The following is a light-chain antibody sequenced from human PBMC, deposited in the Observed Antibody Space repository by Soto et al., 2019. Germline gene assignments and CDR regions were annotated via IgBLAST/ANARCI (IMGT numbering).Light chain of an antibody. CDR2: DAS. J-gene: IGKJ5*01. V-gene: IGKV3D-20*02. CDR3: QQRYRWPPIT. Sequence: EIVLTQSPGTLSLSPGERATLSCRASQSVSSSYLAWYQQKPGRAPRLLIYDASNRATGVPARFSGSGSGTDFTLTISSLEPEDFAVYYCQQRYRWPPITFGQGTRLEIK. CDR1: QSVSSSY.